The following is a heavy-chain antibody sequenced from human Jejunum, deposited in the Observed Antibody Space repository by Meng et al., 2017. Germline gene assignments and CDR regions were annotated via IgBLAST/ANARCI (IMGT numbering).Heavy chain of an antibody. Sequence: VQLVQSVSELEKPGASVKGSCKASAYTFTNYDINWVGQAPGQGLEWMGWIKTKTGNPMYAQGFTGRFVFSLDTSVSTAHLHISTLTPEDTAVYYCATSGGGFDYWGQGTLVTVSS. D-gene: IGHD1-26*01. J-gene: IGHJ4*02. V-gene: IGHV7-4-1*02. CDR3: ATSGGGFDY. CDR1: AYTFTNYD. CDR2: IKTKTGNP.